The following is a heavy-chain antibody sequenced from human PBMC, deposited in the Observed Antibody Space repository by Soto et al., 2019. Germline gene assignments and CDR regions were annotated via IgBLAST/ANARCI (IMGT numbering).Heavy chain of an antibody. CDR3: SRGDATKIVVTTYYGMDV. D-gene: IGHD4-17*01. CDR2: IIPVFGTA. Sequence: QVQLVQSGAEVKKPGSSVRVSCKASGGTLRNYGISWVRQAPGQGLEWMGGIIPVFGTANYAQKFQGRVTITADEYTSTVYMDVTSLRSEDTAVYYCSRGDATKIVVTTYYGMDVWGQGTTVTVSS. V-gene: IGHV1-69*12. CDR1: GGTLRNYG. J-gene: IGHJ6*02.